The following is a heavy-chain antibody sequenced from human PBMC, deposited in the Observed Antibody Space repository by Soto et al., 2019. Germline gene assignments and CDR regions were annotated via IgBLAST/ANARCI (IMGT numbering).Heavy chain of an antibody. Sequence: GGSLRLSCAASGFTLSGYAMDWVRQAPGKGLEYVSGISSNGVGTYYANSVQGRFTISRDNSKNTVYLQMGSLRPEDMAVYYCARRARPDFYYMSVWGKGTTVTVSS. CDR3: ARRARPDFYYMSV. V-gene: IGHV3-64*01. J-gene: IGHJ6*03. CDR1: GFTLSGYA. D-gene: IGHD6-6*01. CDR2: ISSNGVGT.